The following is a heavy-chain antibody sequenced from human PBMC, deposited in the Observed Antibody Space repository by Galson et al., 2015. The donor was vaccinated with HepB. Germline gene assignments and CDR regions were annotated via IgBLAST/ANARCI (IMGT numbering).Heavy chain of an antibody. J-gene: IGHJ4*02. Sequence: QSGAEVKKPGESLKISCQGSGFRFTNSWIGWVRQVPGKALEWMGLIFPGDADTKYSPSLQGQVTISADKSISTVYLQWSSLKASDTAIYFCVRRLGYSQFDYWGQGTLVTVSS. V-gene: IGHV5-51*01. CDR1: GFRFTNSW. CDR2: IFPGDADT. CDR3: VRRLGYSQFDY. D-gene: IGHD5-18*01.